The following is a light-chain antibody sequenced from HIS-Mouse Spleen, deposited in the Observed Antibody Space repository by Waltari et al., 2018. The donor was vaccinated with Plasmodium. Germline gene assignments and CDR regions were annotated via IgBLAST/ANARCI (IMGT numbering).Light chain of an antibody. CDR2: AVS. CDR3: SSYAGSNNLV. CDR1: SSDVGGYNY. V-gene: IGLV2-8*01. Sequence: QSALTQPPSASGSPGQSVTISCPGTSSDVGGYNYVSWYQQHPGKAPKLMIDAVSKRPSGVPDRFSGSKSGNTASLTVSGLQAEDEADYYCSSYAGSNNLVFGGGTKLTVL. J-gene: IGLJ2*01.